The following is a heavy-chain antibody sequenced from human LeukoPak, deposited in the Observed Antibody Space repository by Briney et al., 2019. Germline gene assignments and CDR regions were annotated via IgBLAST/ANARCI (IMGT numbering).Heavy chain of an antibody. J-gene: IGHJ6*03. D-gene: IGHD3-9*01. V-gene: IGHV3-30*02. CDR2: LRYDGSNK. CDR1: GFTFSSFG. CDR3: AREPFVNDIGLMDV. Sequence: GGSLTLSCAASGFTFSSFGMLWLRQAPGKGLEWVAFLRYDGSNKYYAAYVKGRFTITKDNSKNTLHLQMNSLSAEDPALYSCAREPFVNDIGLMDVWGKGTTLTVP.